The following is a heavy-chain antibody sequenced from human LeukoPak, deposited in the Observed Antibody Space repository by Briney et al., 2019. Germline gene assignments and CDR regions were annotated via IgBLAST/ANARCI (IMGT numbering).Heavy chain of an antibody. CDR1: GFTFSSYS. CDR2: ISSSSSYI. D-gene: IGHD3-22*01. CDR3: ARVIPYDGSGYYYLYYFDY. Sequence: PGGSLRLSCAASGFTFSSYSMNWVRQAPGKGLEWVSSISSSSSYIYYADSVKGRFTISRDNAKNSLYLQMNSLRAEDTAVYYCARVIPYDGSGYYYLYYFDYWGQGTLVTVSS. J-gene: IGHJ4*02. V-gene: IGHV3-21*01.